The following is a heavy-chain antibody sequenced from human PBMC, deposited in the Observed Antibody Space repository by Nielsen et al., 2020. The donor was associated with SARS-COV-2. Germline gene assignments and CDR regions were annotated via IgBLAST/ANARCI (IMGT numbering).Heavy chain of an antibody. D-gene: IGHD3-10*01. CDR3: TKSPLLDYYGSGSYYNFFY. CDR1: GFTFGDYA. CDR2: IRSKAYGGTT. Sequence: GGSLRLSCTASGFTFGDYAMSWFRQAPGKGLEWVGFIRSKAYGGTTEYAASVKGRFTISRDDSKSIAYLQMNSLKTEDTAVYYCTKSPLLDYYGSGSYYNFFYWGQGTLVTVSS. V-gene: IGHV3-49*03. J-gene: IGHJ4*02.